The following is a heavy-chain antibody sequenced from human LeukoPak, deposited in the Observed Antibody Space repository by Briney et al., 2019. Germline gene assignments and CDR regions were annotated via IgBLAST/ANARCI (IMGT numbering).Heavy chain of an antibody. D-gene: IGHD3-10*01. J-gene: IGHJ4*02. CDR2: ISYDGRNK. CDR1: GFTFSSYA. Sequence: GGSLRLSCAASGFTFSSYAVHWVRQAPGKGLEWVAVISYDGRNKYYADSVKGRFTISRDNSKNTLYLQMNSLTPEDTAVFYCARDAGHYSDSWGQGTLVTVSS. V-gene: IGHV3-30*04. CDR3: ARDAGHYSDS.